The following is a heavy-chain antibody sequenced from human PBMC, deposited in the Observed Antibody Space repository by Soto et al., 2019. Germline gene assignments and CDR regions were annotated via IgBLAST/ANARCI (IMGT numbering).Heavy chain of an antibody. V-gene: IGHV3-48*02. CDR3: ARKGVAFDY. D-gene: IGHD3-3*01. Sequence: GGSLRLSCAASGFTFSSYSMNWVRQAPGKGLEWISYISTTSSSIYYADSVKGRFTISRDNAKNSLFLQMNSLRDEDTAVYYCARKGVAFDYWGQGALVTVSS. J-gene: IGHJ4*02. CDR2: ISTTSSSI. CDR1: GFTFSSYS.